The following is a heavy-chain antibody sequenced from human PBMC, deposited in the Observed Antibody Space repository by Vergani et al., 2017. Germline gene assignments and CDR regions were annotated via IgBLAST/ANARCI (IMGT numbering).Heavy chain of an antibody. CDR2: SSWNVGHI. CDR3: ARGDDILTGYYRNYYYYGMDV. V-gene: IGHV3-9*01. J-gene: IGHJ6*02. D-gene: IGHD3-9*01. Sequence: DVQLVESGGGLVRPGKSLELSCEAFGFTFADYTMTWVRQAPGKGLEGVAGSSWNVGHIGYADSVKGRFTISRDDAKNSLTLQMSSLRPEDTAVYYCARGDDILTGYYRNYYYYGMDVWGQGTTVTVSS. CDR1: GFTFADYT.